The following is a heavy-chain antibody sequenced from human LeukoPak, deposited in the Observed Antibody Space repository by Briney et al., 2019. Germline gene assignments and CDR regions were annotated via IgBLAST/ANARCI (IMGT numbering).Heavy chain of an antibody. CDR3: ARGPRVESSGHLNY. Sequence: ASVKVSCKASGGTFSSYAFSWVRQAPGQGLEWMGGIIPIFGTANYAQKFQGRVTITADESTSTAYMELSSLRSEDTAVYYCARGPRVESSGHLNYWGQGTLVTVSS. V-gene: IGHV1-69*13. CDR1: GGTFSSYA. D-gene: IGHD6-19*01. CDR2: IIPIFGTA. J-gene: IGHJ4*02.